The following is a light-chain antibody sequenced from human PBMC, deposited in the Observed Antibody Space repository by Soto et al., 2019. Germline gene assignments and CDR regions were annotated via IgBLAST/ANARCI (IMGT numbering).Light chain of an antibody. CDR2: EVS. Sequence: QSVLTQPASVSGSPGQSITISCTGTSSDVGAYNYVSWYQQHPGKAPKLRIFEVSDRPSGVSNRFSGSKSGNTASLTISGLQAEDEADYYCSSYTSSKTLVFGGGTKLTVL. J-gene: IGLJ2*01. CDR1: SSDVGAYNY. CDR3: SSYTSSKTLV. V-gene: IGLV2-14*01.